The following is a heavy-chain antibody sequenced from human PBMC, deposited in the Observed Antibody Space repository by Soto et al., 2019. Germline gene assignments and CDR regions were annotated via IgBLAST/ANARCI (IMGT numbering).Heavy chain of an antibody. V-gene: IGHV1-8*02. J-gene: IGHJ5*02. CDR1: GGTFSSYA. Sequence: ASVKVSCKASGGTFSSYAISWVRQGTGQGLEWMGWMNPNSGNGGYAQKFQGRVTMTRDTSTSTAYMELSSLTSDDTAIYYCARMATSGTLNWFDPWGQGTLVTVSS. CDR3: ARMATSGTLNWFDP. CDR2: MNPNSGNG.